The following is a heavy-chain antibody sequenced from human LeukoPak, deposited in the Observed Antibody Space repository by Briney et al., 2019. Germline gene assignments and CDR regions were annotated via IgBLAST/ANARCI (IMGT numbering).Heavy chain of an antibody. D-gene: IGHD6-13*01. Sequence: ASVKVSCKASGYTFTDYYMQWVRQAPGQGLEWMGRINPNSGGTVYAQKFQGRVSMTRDTSITTAYMELSSLRSDDTAVYYCAIGIPAAGTFDHWGQGTLVTVSS. V-gene: IGHV1-2*06. CDR2: INPNSGGT. CDR3: AIGIPAAGTFDH. CDR1: GYTFTDYY. J-gene: IGHJ4*02.